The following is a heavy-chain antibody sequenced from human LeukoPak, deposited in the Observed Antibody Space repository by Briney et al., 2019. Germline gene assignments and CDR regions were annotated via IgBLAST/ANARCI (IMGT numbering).Heavy chain of an antibody. Sequence: PGGALRLSCAASGLTFSIYWRSWVRQAPGKGLEWVANINQDGSQKKYVDSVKGRFTISRDNAKRSLYLQMNSLRAEDTAVYYCATNYAYLSYTEYWGQGTLVTVSS. J-gene: IGHJ4*02. CDR2: INQDGSQK. CDR1: GLTFSIYW. D-gene: IGHD3-16*01. V-gene: IGHV3-7*05. CDR3: ATNYAYLSYTEY.